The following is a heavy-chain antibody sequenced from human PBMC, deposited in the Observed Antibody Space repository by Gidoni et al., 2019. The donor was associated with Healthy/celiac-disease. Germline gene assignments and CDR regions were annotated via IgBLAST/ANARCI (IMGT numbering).Heavy chain of an antibody. CDR1: GSTFSSYG. D-gene: IGHD2-15*01. CDR3: ARDQDRCSGGSCYSGYYYYGMDV. Sequence: QVQLVESGGGVVQPGRSLRRSCAASGSTFSSYGMHWVRQAPGKGLEWVAVIWYDGSNKYYADSVKGRFTISRDNSKNTLYLQMNSLRAEDTAVYYCARDQDRCSGGSCYSGYYYYGMDVWGQGTTVTVSS. J-gene: IGHJ6*02. V-gene: IGHV3-33*01. CDR2: IWYDGSNK.